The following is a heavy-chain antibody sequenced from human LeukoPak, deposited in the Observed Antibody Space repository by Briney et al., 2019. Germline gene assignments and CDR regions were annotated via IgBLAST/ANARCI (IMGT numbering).Heavy chain of an antibody. D-gene: IGHD4/OR15-4a*01. J-gene: IGHJ6*03. CDR1: GYSFTTYW. Sequence: GESLKISCKGSGYSFTTYWIGWVRQMPGKGLEWMGIIYPGDSDTRYSPSFQGQVTISADRSISTAYLQWSSLKASDTAMYYCARGFYGGYYYYYYMDVWGKGTTVTVSS. CDR3: ARGFYGGYYYYYYMDV. V-gene: IGHV5-51*01. CDR2: IYPGDSDT.